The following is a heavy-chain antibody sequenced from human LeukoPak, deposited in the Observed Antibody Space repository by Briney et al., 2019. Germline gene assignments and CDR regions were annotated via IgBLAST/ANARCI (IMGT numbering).Heavy chain of an antibody. CDR1: GFTFSSYA. J-gene: IGHJ4*02. CDR3: AKTTTGYSSGRFPVWPFDY. V-gene: IGHV3-23*01. Sequence: GGSLRLSCAVSGFTFSSYAMYWVRQAPGKGLEWVSGIFGSGGSTHYADSVKGRFTISRDNSKNTVYLRMNSLRAEDTAVYYCAKTTTGYSSGRFPVWPFDYWGQGTLVTVSS. CDR2: IFGSGGST. D-gene: IGHD6-19*01.